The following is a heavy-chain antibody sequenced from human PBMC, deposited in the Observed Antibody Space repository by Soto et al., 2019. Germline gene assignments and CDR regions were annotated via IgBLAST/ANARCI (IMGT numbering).Heavy chain of an antibody. D-gene: IGHD6-13*01. Sequence: SETLSLTCAVYGGSFSGYYWSWIRQPPGKGLEWIGEINHSGSTNYNPSLKSRVTISVDTSKNQFSLKLSSVTAADTAVYYCARGGIAAAALRNAEYFQHWGQGTLVTVSS. CDR3: ARGGIAAAALRNAEYFQH. CDR1: GGSFSGYY. V-gene: IGHV4-34*01. J-gene: IGHJ1*01. CDR2: INHSGST.